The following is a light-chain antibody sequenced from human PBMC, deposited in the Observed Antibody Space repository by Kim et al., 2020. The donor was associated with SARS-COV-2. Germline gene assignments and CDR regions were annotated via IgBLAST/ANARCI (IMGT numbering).Light chain of an antibody. Sequence: DIQMTQSPSSLSASVGDRVTITCRASQCISNDLGWYQQKPGKAPKRLIYAASSLQSGVPSRFSGSGSRTEFTLTISSLQPEDCATYYCLQHNSYPLTFGGGTKVDIK. CDR3: LQHNSYPLT. CDR1: QCISND. J-gene: IGKJ4*01. V-gene: IGKV1-17*01. CDR2: AAS.